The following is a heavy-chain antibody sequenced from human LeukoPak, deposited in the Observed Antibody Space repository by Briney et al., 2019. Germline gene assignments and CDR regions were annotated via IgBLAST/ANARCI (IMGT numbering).Heavy chain of an antibody. J-gene: IGHJ4*02. D-gene: IGHD5-12*01. CDR3: ASKRIVATIYDY. V-gene: IGHV4-39*01. Sequence: SETLSLTCTVSGGSISSSSYYWGWIRQPPGKGLEWIGSIYYSGSTCYNPSLKSRVTISVDTSKNQFSLKLSSVTAADTAVYYCASKRIVATIYDYWGQGTLVTVSS. CDR1: GGSISSSSYY. CDR2: IYYSGST.